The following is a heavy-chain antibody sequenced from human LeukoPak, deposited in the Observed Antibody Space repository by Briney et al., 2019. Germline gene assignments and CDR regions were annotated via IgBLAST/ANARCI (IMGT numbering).Heavy chain of an antibody. D-gene: IGHD6-6*01. Sequence: DSVKVSCKASGYDFINYGISWVRQPPGQGLEWMGWRSIYNGNTDYKLQGRVTMTTDTSTSTAYMELRSLRSDDAAVYYCARGGPFPSSSSSREYYLDYWGQGTLVTVSS. CDR2: RSIYNGNT. J-gene: IGHJ4*02. CDR3: ARGGPFPSSSSSREYYLDY. V-gene: IGHV1-18*01. CDR1: GYDFINYG.